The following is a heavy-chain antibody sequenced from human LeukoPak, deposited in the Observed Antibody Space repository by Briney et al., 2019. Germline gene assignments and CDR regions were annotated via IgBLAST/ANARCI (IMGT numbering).Heavy chain of an antibody. CDR1: GGAISSYY. CDR2: IYYSGST. D-gene: IGHD3-22*01. CDR3: ARRSYDSSGYYSLYFDY. J-gene: IGHJ4*02. V-gene: IGHV4-59*08. Sequence: PSETLSLTCTVSGGAISSYYWSWIRQPPGKGLEWIGYIYYSGSTNYNPSLKSRVTISVDTSKNQFSLKLSSVTAADTAVYYCARRSYDSSGYYSLYFDYWGQGTLVTVSS.